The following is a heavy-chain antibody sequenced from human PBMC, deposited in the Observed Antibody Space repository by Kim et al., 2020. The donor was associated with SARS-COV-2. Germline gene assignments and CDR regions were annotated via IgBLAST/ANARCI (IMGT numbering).Heavy chain of an antibody. V-gene: IGHV3-15*01. Sequence: GGSLRLSCAASGFTFSNTWMTWVRQAPGKGLEWLGRIQSKTGGGTTDYAAPVQGRFTISRDDSKNTLYLQMNSLKTEDTAVYYCTTRRGGNWGQGTLVTVSS. D-gene: IGHD3-16*01. J-gene: IGHJ4*02. CDR2: IQSKTGGGTT. CDR3: TTRRGGN. CDR1: GFTFSNTW.